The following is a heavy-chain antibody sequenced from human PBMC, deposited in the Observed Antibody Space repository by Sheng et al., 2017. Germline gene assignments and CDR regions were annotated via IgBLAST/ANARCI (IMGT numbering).Heavy chain of an antibody. J-gene: IGHJ6*02. D-gene: IGHD2-21*02. Sequence: EVQLVESGGGLIQPGGSLRLSCAASGFTVSSNYMSWVRQAPGKGLEWVSVIYSGGSTYYADSVKGRFTISRDNSKNTLYLQMNSLRAEDTAVYYCARGPRLLYYYGMDVWGQGTTVTV. V-gene: IGHV3-53*01. CDR2: IYSGGST. CDR3: ARGPRLLYYYGMDV. CDR1: GFTVSSNY.